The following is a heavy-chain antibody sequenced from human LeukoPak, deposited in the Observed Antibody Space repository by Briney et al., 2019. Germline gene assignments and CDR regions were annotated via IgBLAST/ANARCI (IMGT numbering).Heavy chain of an antibody. CDR2: IYSGGST. CDR1: GFTVSSNY. D-gene: IGHD6-13*01. V-gene: IGHV3-53*01. CDR3: ARVDSSSYYYYYYYMDV. J-gene: IGHJ6*03. Sequence: GGSLRLSCAASGFTVSSNYMSWVRQAPGKGLEWVSVIYSGGSTYYADSVKGRFTISRDNSKNTLYLQMNSLRAEDTAVYYCARVDSSSYYYYYYYMDVWGKGTTVTVSS.